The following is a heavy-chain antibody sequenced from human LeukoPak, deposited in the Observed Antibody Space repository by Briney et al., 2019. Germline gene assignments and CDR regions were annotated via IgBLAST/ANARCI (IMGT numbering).Heavy chain of an antibody. CDR1: GYTFTSYA. J-gene: IGHJ4*02. Sequence: GASVKVSCKASGYTFTSYAMHWVRQAPGQRLEWMGWINAGSGNTKYSQKFQGRVTITRDTSASTAYMELSSLRSEDTAVYYCARDRFGGYSYGTSRVVTLWGQGTLVTVSS. D-gene: IGHD5-18*01. V-gene: IGHV1-3*01. CDR3: ARDRFGGYSYGTSRVVTL. CDR2: INAGSGNT.